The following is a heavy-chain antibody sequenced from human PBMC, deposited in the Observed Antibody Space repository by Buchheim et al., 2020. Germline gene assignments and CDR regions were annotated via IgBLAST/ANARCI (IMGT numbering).Heavy chain of an antibody. V-gene: IGHV4-34*01. CDR1: GGSFSGYY. CDR2: INHSGST. Sequence: QVQLQERGAGLLKPSETLSLTCAVYGGSFSGYYWSWIRQPPGKGLEWIGEINHSGSTNYNPSLKSRVTISVDTSKNQFSLKLSSVTAADTAVYYCATRPFYYYGMDVWGQVTT. CDR3: ATRPFYYYGMDV. J-gene: IGHJ6*02.